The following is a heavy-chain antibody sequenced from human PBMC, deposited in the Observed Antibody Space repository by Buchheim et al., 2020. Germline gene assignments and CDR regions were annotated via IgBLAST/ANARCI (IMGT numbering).Heavy chain of an antibody. Sequence: VQLVESGGGLVQPGGSLRLSCGASGFTFSSYGMHWVRQAPGKGLEWVAVISYDGSNKYYADSVKGRFTISRDNSKNTLYLQMNSLRAEDTAVYYCAKDLGCSGGSCWLGGFDPWGQGTL. CDR2: ISYDGSNK. J-gene: IGHJ5*02. V-gene: IGHV3-30*18. CDR3: AKDLGCSGGSCWLGGFDP. CDR1: GFTFSSYG. D-gene: IGHD2-15*01.